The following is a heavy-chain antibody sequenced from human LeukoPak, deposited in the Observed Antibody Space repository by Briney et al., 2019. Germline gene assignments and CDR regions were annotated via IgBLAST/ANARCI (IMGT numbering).Heavy chain of an antibody. CDR3: ARLVRSGPSEPFDY. D-gene: IGHD4-23*01. CDR2: FHHGEPN. Sequence: SETLSLTCTVSGASIRSGSYYWGWIRQPPGKGLEWIGSFHHGEPNHYKPSLNGRVTIYADTSMNQFSLTLHSVTAADTAIYYCARLVRSGPSEPFDYWGQGTLVIVSS. CDR1: GASIRSGSYY. J-gene: IGHJ4*02. V-gene: IGHV4-39*01.